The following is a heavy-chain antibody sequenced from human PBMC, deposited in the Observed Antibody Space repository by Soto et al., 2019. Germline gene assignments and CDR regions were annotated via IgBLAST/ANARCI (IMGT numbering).Heavy chain of an antibody. CDR1: GFTFSGYS. J-gene: IGHJ4*02. Sequence: EVQMVESGGDLVQRGGSLRLSCVASGFTFSGYSMNWVRQAPGKGLEWFSYITSDTKTIKYADSVKDRFTISRDNAKNSVSLQMNSLRDEDTAVYYCARSVEGHFDYWGQGTVVTVSS. CDR2: ITSDTKTI. D-gene: IGHD6-19*01. V-gene: IGHV3-48*02. CDR3: ARSVEGHFDY.